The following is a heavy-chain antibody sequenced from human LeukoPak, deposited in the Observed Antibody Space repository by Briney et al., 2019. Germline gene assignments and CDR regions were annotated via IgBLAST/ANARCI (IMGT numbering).Heavy chain of an antibody. J-gene: IGHJ4*02. Sequence: SETLSLTCTVSGGSISSGGYYWSWIRQHPGKGLEWIGYIYYSGSTYYNPSLKSRVTISVDTSKNQFSLKLSSVTAADTAVYYCANYYDSSGYYNYWGQGTLVTVSS. V-gene: IGHV4-31*03. CDR1: GGSISSGGYY. CDR2: IYYSGST. D-gene: IGHD3-22*01. CDR3: ANYYDSSGYYNY.